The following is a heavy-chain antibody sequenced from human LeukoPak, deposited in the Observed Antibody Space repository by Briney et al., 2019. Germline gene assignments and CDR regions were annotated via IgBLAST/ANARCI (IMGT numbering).Heavy chain of an antibody. D-gene: IGHD3-3*01. J-gene: IGHJ5*02. CDR1: GGSISSYY. CDR3: ARDLRGYDFWSGHFNWFDP. Sequence: SETLSLTCTVSGGSISSYYWSWIRQPAGKGLEWIGRIYTSGSTNYNPSLKSRVTMSVDTSKNQFSLKLSSVTAADTSVYYCARDLRGYDFWSGHFNWFDPWGQGTLVTVPS. V-gene: IGHV4-4*07. CDR2: IYTSGST.